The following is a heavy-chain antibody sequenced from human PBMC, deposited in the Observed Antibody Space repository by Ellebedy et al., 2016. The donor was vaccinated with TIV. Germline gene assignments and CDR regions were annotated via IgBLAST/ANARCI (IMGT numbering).Heavy chain of an antibody. CDR2: VNPSSGGT. Sequence: ASVKVSCKVSGYTLTELSMHWVRQAPGKGLEWMGWVNPSSGGTNYAQKFQGWVTLTRDTSISTAYMELSRLRSDDTAVYYCARDGAVTTVFDYWGQGTLVTVSS. V-gene: IGHV1-2*04. J-gene: IGHJ4*02. CDR1: GYTLTELS. D-gene: IGHD4-17*01. CDR3: ARDGAVTTVFDY.